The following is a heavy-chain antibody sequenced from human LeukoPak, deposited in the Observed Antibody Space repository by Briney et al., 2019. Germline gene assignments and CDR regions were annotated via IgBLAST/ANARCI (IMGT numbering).Heavy chain of an antibody. CDR1: GFTFSSYA. J-gene: IGHJ4*02. V-gene: IGHV3-23*01. CDR3: ARDLNAAGLDY. Sequence: GGSLRLSCAASGFTFSSYAMSWVRQAPGKGLEWVSAISGSGGSTYYADSVKGRFTISRDNSKNTLHLQMNSLRAEDTAVYYCARDLNAAGLDYWGQGTLVTVSS. D-gene: IGHD6-13*01. CDR2: ISGSGGST.